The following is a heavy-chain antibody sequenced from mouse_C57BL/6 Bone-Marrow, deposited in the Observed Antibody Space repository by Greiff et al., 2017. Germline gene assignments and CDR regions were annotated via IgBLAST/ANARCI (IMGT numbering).Heavy chain of an antibody. D-gene: IGHD1-1*01. J-gene: IGHJ1*03. CDR2: IHPNSGST. CDR1: GYTFTSYW. Sequence: QVQLQQPGAELVKPGASVKLSCKASGYTFTSYWMHWVKQRPGQGLEWIGMIHPNSGSTNYNEKFKSKATLTVDKSSSTAYMQRSSLTSEDSAVYYWATVVAHWYFDVWGTGTTVTVSS. V-gene: IGHV1-64*01. CDR3: ATVVAHWYFDV.